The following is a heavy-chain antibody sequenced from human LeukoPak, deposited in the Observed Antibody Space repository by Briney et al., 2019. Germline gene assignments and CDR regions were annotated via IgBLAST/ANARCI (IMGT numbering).Heavy chain of an antibody. CDR2: INPGGGRT. D-gene: IGHD3-3*01. CDR3: ARAYYDFWSGYSPVDY. J-gene: IGHJ4*02. CDR1: GYTFTDYY. Sequence: ASVKVSCKASGYTFTDYYVHWVRRAPGLGLEWMGVINPGGGRTTYAQKFQDRVNMTRDTSTSTVYMELSGLTSADTAVYFCARAYYDFWSGYSPVDYWGQGTLVTVSS. V-gene: IGHV1-46*01.